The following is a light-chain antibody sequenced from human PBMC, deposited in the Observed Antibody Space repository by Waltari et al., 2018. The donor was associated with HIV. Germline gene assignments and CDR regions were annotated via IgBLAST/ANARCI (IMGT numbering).Light chain of an antibody. CDR3: AAWDDSLSGSYV. CDR2: EVS. CDR1: SSDVGGYNY. V-gene: IGLV2-8*01. J-gene: IGLJ1*01. Sequence: QSALTQPPSASGSPGQSVTISCTGTSSDVGGYNYVSWYQQHPGKAPKLMIYEVSKRASGVPDRFSGSKSGNTASLAISGLRSEDEADYYCAAWDDSLSGSYVFGTGTKVTVL.